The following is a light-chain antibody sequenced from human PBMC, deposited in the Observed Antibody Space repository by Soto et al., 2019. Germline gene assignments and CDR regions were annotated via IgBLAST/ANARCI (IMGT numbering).Light chain of an antibody. CDR1: QGIRND. V-gene: IGKV1-6*01. Sequence: TQMTQAPFSLSSSVRGRVTITRRTSQGIRNDLGWYQQKPGIAPKLLIYAASSLQTGVPSRFSGSGSGTDFTLTISSLQPEDFATYYCLQDYNYPWTFGQGTKV. CDR3: LQDYNYPWT. CDR2: AAS. J-gene: IGKJ1*01.